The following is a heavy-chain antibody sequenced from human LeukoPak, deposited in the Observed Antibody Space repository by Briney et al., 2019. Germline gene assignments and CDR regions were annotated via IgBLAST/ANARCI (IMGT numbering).Heavy chain of an antibody. J-gene: IGHJ4*02. CDR1: GFTFSSYA. V-gene: IGHV3-30-3*01. Sequence: GGSLRLSCAASGFTFSSYAMHWVRQAPGKGLEWVAVISYDGSNKYYADSVKGRFTISRDNSKNTLYLQMNSLRAEDTAVYYCARDEALDYWGQGTLVTVSS. CDR2: ISYDGSNK. CDR3: ARDEALDY.